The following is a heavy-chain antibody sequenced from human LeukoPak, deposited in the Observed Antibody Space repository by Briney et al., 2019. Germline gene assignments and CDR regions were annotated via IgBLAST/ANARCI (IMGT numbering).Heavy chain of an antibody. D-gene: IGHD6-19*01. V-gene: IGHV3-9*03. Sequence: PGRSLRLSCAASGFTFDDYAMHWVRQAPGKGLEWVAGTSWNSGTIAYGDSVKGRFTISRDNAKDSLWLQMNSLRAEDMALYYCAKDSRPRFDTSGWYSFDYWGQGTLVTVSS. CDR1: GFTFDDYA. CDR3: AKDSRPRFDTSGWYSFDY. J-gene: IGHJ4*02. CDR2: TSWNSGTI.